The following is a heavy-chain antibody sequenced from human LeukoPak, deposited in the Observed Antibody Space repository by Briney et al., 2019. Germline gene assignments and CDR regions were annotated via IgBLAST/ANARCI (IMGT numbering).Heavy chain of an antibody. V-gene: IGHV3-23*01. CDR2: ISSSSSYI. D-gene: IGHD1-26*01. CDR1: GFTFSTYA. Sequence: GGSLRLSCAASGFTFSTYAMTWVRQAPGKGLEWVSSISSSSSYIYYADSVKGRFTISRDKSKNTLYLQMSSLRAEDTAVYYCAKDRSIGTYYTFDYWGQGTLVTVSS. J-gene: IGHJ4*02. CDR3: AKDRSIGTYYTFDY.